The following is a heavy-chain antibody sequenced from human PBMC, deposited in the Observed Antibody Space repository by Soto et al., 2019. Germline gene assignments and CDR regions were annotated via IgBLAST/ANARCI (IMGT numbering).Heavy chain of an antibody. CDR1: GFTLSSYN. J-gene: IGHJ6*02. V-gene: IGHV3-21*01. D-gene: IGHD3-10*01. CDR3: ARSAGDYYGMDV. Sequence: GGSLRLSCAASGFTLSSYNMNWVRQAPGKGLEWVSSISSSSSYIYYADSVKGRFTISRDNAKNSLYLQMNSLRAEDTAVYYCARSAGDYYGMDVWGQGTTVTVSS. CDR2: ISSSSSYI.